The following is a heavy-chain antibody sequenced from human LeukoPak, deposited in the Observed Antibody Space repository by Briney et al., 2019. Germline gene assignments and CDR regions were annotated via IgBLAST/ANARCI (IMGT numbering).Heavy chain of an antibody. CDR2: ISGSGGST. CDR3: ANQWLVPNDAFDI. Sequence: GGPLRLSCAASGFTFSSYAMSWVRQAPGKGLEWVSAISGSGGSTYYADSVKGRFTISRDNSKNTLYLQMNSLRAEDTAVYYCANQWLVPNDAFDIWGQGTMVTVSS. CDR1: GFTFSSYA. V-gene: IGHV3-23*01. D-gene: IGHD6-19*01. J-gene: IGHJ3*02.